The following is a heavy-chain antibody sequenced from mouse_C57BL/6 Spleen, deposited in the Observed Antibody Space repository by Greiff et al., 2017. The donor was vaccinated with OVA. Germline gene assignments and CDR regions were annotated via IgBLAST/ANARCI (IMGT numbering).Heavy chain of an antibody. J-gene: IGHJ1*03. V-gene: IGHV1-26*01. CDR1: GYTFTDYY. CDR2: INPNNGGT. Sequence: EVQLQQSGPELVKPGASVKISCKASGYTFTDYYMNWVKQSHGKSLEWIGDINPNNGGTSYNQKFKGKATLTVDKSSSTAYMELRSLTSEDSAVYYCARSSIITTIVVPNWYFDVWGTGTTVTVSS. D-gene: IGHD1-1*01. CDR3: ARSSIITTIVVPNWYFDV.